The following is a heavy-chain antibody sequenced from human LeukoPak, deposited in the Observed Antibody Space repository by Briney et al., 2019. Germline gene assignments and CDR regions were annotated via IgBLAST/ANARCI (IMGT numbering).Heavy chain of an antibody. J-gene: IGHJ4*02. CDR2: IHGGGDVT. V-gene: IGHV3-23*01. D-gene: IGHD6-13*01. CDR1: GFTFTNYA. Sequence: SGGSLRLSCAASGFTFTNYAMNWVRQAPEKGLEWVSTIHGGGDVTYYADSVKGRFTISRDNSKNTLYLQMNSLRAEDTAVYYCARIGYRSSCFDYWGQGTLVTVSS. CDR3: ARIGYRSSCFDY.